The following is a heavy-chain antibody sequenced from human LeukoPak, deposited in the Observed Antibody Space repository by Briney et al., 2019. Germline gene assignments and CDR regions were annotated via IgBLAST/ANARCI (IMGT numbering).Heavy chain of an antibody. CDR2: INHSGST. V-gene: IGHV4-34*01. CDR1: GESFSGYY. J-gene: IGHJ4*02. D-gene: IGHD1-26*01. CDR3: ARGQFWRGSEIRV. Sequence: SETPSLTCRVDGESFSGYYWIWIRQPPGKGLEWIGEINHSGSTNYNPSLKSRVTLSVDTSKSQFSLKVTSVTAADTAMYYCARGQFWRGSEIRVWGQGTLVTVSS.